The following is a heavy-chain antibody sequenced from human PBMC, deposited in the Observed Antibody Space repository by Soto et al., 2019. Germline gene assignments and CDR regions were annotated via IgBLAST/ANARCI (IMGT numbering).Heavy chain of an antibody. CDR3: AKGRVGTAMATLYYFDY. D-gene: IGHD5-18*01. CDR1: GFTFSSYA. V-gene: IGHV3-23*01. CDR2: ISGSGGST. Sequence: EVQLLESGEGLVQPGGSLRLSCAASGFTFSSYAMSWVRQAPGKGLEWVSAISGSGGSTYYADSVKGRFTISRDNSKNTLYLQMNSLRAEDTAVYYCAKGRVGTAMATLYYFDYWGQGTLVTVSS. J-gene: IGHJ4*02.